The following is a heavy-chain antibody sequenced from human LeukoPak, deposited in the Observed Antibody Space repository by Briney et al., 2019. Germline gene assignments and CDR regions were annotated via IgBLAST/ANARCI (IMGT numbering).Heavy chain of an antibody. CDR3: ASNGGTVTNPGGSLFDY. CDR1: GGTFSSYA. V-gene: IGHV1-69*04. Sequence: SVKVSCKASGGTFSSYAISWVRQAPGQGLEWMGRIIPILGIANYAQKFQGRVTITADKSTSIAYMELSSLRSEDTAVYYCASNGGTVTNPGGSLFDYWGQGTLVTVSS. D-gene: IGHD4-17*01. J-gene: IGHJ4*02. CDR2: IIPILGIA.